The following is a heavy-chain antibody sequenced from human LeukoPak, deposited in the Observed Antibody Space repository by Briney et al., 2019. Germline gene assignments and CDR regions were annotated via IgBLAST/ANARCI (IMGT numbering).Heavy chain of an antibody. CDR2: INHSGST. CDR1: GGSISSYY. D-gene: IGHD3-10*01. J-gene: IGHJ4*02. V-gene: IGHV4-34*01. CDR3: ARRIRVLLWFGDLLGGYFDY. Sequence: PSETLSLTCTVCGGSISSYYWSWIRQPPGKGLEWIGEINHSGSTNYNPSLKSRVTISVDTSKNQFSLKLSSVTAADTAVYYCARRIRVLLWFGDLLGGYFDYWGQGTLVTVSS.